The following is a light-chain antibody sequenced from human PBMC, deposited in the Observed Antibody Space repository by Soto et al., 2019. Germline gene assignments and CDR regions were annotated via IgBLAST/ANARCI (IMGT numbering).Light chain of an antibody. CDR1: SSDVGSYNL. V-gene: IGLV2-23*01. CDR3: CSYAGSSTVV. Sequence: QSALTQPASVSGSPGQSITISCTGTSSDVGSYNLVSGYQQHPGKAPKLMIYEGSKRPSGVSNRFSGSKSGNTASLTISGLQAEDEADYYCCSYAGSSTVVFGGGTQLTVL. J-gene: IGLJ2*01. CDR2: EGS.